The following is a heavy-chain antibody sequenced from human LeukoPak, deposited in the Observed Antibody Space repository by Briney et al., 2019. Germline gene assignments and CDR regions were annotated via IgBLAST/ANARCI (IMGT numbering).Heavy chain of an antibody. Sequence: GESLKISCKGSGYTLTSYWIGWVRQMPGKGLEWMGIIYPGDSDTRYSPSFQGQVTISADKSISTAYLQWSSLKASDTAMYYCARHATYYYDSSGYYHGAFDIWGQGTMVTVSS. CDR2: IYPGDSDT. V-gene: IGHV5-51*01. CDR3: ARHATYYYDSSGYYHGAFDI. J-gene: IGHJ3*02. CDR1: GYTLTSYW. D-gene: IGHD3-22*01.